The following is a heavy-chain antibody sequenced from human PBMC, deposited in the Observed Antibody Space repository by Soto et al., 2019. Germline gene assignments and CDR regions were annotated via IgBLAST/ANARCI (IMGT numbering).Heavy chain of an antibody. CDR3: ATRVAATFDH. D-gene: IGHD6-19*01. CDR1: SGSISSSNW. Sequence: QVQLQESGPGLVKPSGTLSLTCAVSSGSISSSNWWTWVRQPPGKGLEWIGEIYHSASINYNPSLKSRVTMSVDKSKNQFSLKLSSVTAADTAVYYCATRVAATFDHWGQGTLVTVSS. J-gene: IGHJ4*02. CDR2: IYHSASI. V-gene: IGHV4-4*02.